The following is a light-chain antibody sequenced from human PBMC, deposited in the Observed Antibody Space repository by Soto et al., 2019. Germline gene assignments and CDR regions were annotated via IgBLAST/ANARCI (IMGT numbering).Light chain of an antibody. CDR3: QQTYSSPET. Sequence: DIQMTQSPSSLSASVGDRVTITCRARQSLSNYLNWFQQKPGNPPKLLIYAASTLQGGVPSRFSGRASVTDFTLTISSLQPEDFATYYCQQTYSSPETFGQGTKVEI. J-gene: IGKJ1*01. CDR1: QSLSNY. CDR2: AAS. V-gene: IGKV1-39*01.